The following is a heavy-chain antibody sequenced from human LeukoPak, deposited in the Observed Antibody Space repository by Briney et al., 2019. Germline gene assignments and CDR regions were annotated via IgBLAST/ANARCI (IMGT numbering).Heavy chain of an antibody. J-gene: IGHJ4*02. CDR1: GGSFSGYY. CDR2: INHSGNT. V-gene: IGHV4-34*01. CDR3: ARGLERWYYNY. D-gene: IGHD1-1*01. Sequence: PSETLSLTCAVYGGSFSGYYWNWIRQPPGKGLEWIGEINHSGNTNYNPSLKSRVTISVETSKNQFSLKLSSVTAADTAVYYCARGLERWYYNYWGQGTLVTVSS.